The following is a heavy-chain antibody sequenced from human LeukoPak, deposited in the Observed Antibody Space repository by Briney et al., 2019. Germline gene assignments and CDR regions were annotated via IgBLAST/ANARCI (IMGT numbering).Heavy chain of an antibody. CDR2: ISYDGSNK. Sequence: GSLRLSCAASGFTFSSYAMHWVRQAPGKGLEWVAVISYDGSNKYYADSVKGRFTISRDNSKNTLYLQMNSLRAEDTAVYYCAREGDPLDIVVVPVIWGQGTMVTVSS. V-gene: IGHV3-30-3*01. CDR3: AREGDPLDIVVVPVI. D-gene: IGHD2-2*03. J-gene: IGHJ3*02. CDR1: GFTFSSYA.